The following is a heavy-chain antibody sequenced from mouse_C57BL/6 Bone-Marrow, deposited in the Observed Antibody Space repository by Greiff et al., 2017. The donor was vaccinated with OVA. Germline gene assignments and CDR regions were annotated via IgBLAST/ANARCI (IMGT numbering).Heavy chain of an antibody. CDR1: GYTFTSYW. D-gene: IGHD1-1*01. J-gene: IGHJ3*01. CDR3: ARRRSRLYYGSLWFAY. CDR2: IHPNSGST. Sequence: QVQLQQPGAELVKPGASVKLSCKASGYTFTSYWMHWVKQRPGQGLEWIGMIHPNSGSTNYNEKFKSKATLTVDKSSSTAYMQLSSLTSEDSAVYYCARRRSRLYYGSLWFAYWGQGTLVTVSA. V-gene: IGHV1-64*01.